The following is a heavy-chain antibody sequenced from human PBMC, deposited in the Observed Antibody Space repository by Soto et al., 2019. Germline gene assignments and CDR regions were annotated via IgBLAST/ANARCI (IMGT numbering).Heavy chain of an antibody. CDR2: LSGDSSDR. CDR1: GXTFRNYA. V-gene: IGHV3-23*01. Sequence: PXGSLLRSSAASGXTFRNYAMSWVRQAPGKGVEVGSSLSGDSSDRYYAAAVLGRFTLSRDYSENTLFLQMNSMRVEDTAVSYCAKRCSGSSSIGCLDYWGQGTLGPVSS. CDR3: AKRCSGSSSIGCLDY. J-gene: IGHJ4*02. D-gene: IGHD6-6*01.